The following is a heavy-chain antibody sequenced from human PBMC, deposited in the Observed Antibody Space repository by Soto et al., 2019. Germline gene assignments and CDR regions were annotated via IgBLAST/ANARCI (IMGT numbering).Heavy chain of an antibody. D-gene: IGHD6-6*01. CDR1: GFTFSNAW. V-gene: IGHV3-15*01. CDR3: TTDRAPIAARPKRYYYYGMDV. J-gene: IGHJ6*02. CDR2: IKSKTDGGTT. Sequence: EVQLVESGGGLVKPGGSLRLSCAASGFTFSNAWMSWVRQAPGKGLEWVGRIKSKTDGGTTDYAAPVKGRFTISRDDSKNTLYLQMHSLKTEDTAVYYCTTDRAPIAARPKRYYYYGMDVWGQGTTVTVSS.